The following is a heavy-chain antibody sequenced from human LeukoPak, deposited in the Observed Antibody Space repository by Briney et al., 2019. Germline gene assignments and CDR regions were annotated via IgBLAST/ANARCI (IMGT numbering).Heavy chain of an antibody. D-gene: IGHD3-10*01. CDR1: GFTFGKYW. CDR2: IKQDGSEK. CDR3: ARDLRFGPDYYYYYGMDV. J-gene: IGHJ6*02. V-gene: IGHV3-7*01. Sequence: GGSLRLSCVASGFTFGKYWMSWVRQAPGKGLEWVANIKQDGSEKYYVDSVKGRFTISRDNAKNSLYLQMNSLRAEDTAVYYCARDLRFGPDYYYYYGMDVWGQGTTVTVSS.